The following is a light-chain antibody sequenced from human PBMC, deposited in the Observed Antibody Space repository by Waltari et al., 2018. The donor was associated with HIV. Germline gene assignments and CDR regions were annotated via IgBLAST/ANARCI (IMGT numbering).Light chain of an antibody. V-gene: IGLV3-25*03. Sequence: SRDLTQPPSVSVSPGQTARITCSGDALSKQYSYWYQQKADQAPVLVIFKDTERPSGIPERFSASSSGTTVTLTITSVEAEDEAEYFCQSSDTTASHELFGGGTKLTVL. CDR2: KDT. J-gene: IGLJ2*01. CDR3: QSSDTTASHEL. CDR1: ALSKQY.